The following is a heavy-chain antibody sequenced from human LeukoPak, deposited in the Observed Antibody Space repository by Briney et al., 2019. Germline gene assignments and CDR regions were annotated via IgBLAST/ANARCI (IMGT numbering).Heavy chain of an antibody. Sequence: PGGSLRLSCVASGFTFSRYWMHWVRQAPGKGLVWVSRINSDGRSTNYADSVKGRFSISRDNAENTLYLQMNSLRVEDTAVYYCVRDSRELLDAFDIWGQGTMVTVSS. CDR1: GFTFSRYW. V-gene: IGHV3-74*01. CDR2: INSDGRST. D-gene: IGHD1-26*01. J-gene: IGHJ3*02. CDR3: VRDSRELLDAFDI.